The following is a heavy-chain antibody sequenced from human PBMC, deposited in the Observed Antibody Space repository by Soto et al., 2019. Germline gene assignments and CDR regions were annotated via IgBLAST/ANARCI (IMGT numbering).Heavy chain of an antibody. D-gene: IGHD6-6*01. CDR1: GFTFSSYA. Sequence: QVQLVESGGGVVQPGRSLRLSCAASGFTFSSYAMHWVRQAPGKGLEWVAVISYDGSNKYYADSVKGRFTISRDNSKNTLYLQMNSLRAEDTAVYYCAREEGGKYSSSSNDYWGQGTLVPVSS. CDR2: ISYDGSNK. J-gene: IGHJ4*02. V-gene: IGHV3-30-3*01. CDR3: AREEGGKYSSSSNDY.